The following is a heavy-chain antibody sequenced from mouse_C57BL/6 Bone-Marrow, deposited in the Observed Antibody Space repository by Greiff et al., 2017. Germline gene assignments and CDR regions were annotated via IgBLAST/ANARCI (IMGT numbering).Heavy chain of an antibody. Sequence: VQLQQSGAELVKPGASVKLSCTASGFNITDYYMHWVKQRTGQGLEWIGRIDPEDGGTKYAPKFQGKATMTADTSSNTAYLQLSRLTSEDSAVYYCAREGVLTPDFWGTGTTLTVSS. CDR3: AREGVLTPDF. J-gene: IGHJ2*01. D-gene: IGHD4-1*01. V-gene: IGHV14-2*01. CDR1: GFNITDYY. CDR2: IDPEDGGT.